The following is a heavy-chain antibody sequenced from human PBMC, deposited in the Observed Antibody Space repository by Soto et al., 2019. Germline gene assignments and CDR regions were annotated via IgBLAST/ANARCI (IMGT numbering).Heavy chain of an antibody. CDR2: IGPAGDT. V-gene: IGHV3-13*01. CDR3: ARKGDYDFWSGLDF. J-gene: IGHJ6*02. Sequence: PGGSLRLSCAASGFTFSSYDMHWVRQATGKGLEWVSAIGPAGDTYYPGSVKGRFTISRENDKNSLYXPMNSLRAGDTAVYYCARKGDYDFWSGLDFRGQGPTVTVSS. D-gene: IGHD3-3*01. CDR1: GFTFSSYD.